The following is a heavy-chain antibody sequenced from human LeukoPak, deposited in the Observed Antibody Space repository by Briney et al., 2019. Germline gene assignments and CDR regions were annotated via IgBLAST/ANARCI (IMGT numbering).Heavy chain of an antibody. V-gene: IGHV3-21*01. CDR2: ISGGSGYI. D-gene: IGHD6-19*01. CDR3: ARAIAVAEGY. CDR1: GFTFSSYS. J-gene: IGHJ4*02. Sequence: GGSLRLSCAASGFTFSSYSMNWVRQAPGKGLEWVSYISGGSGYIYYADSVKGRFTISRDNAKNSLYLQMSSLRAEDTAVYYCARAIAVAEGYWGQGTLVTVSS.